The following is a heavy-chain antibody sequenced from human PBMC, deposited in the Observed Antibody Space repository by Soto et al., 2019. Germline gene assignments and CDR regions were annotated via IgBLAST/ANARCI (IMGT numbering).Heavy chain of an antibody. D-gene: IGHD6-19*01. V-gene: IGHV4-39*01. J-gene: IGHJ4*02. CDR1: GGSISSSSYY. CDR2: IYYSGST. Sequence: SETLSLTCTVSGGSISSSSYYWGWIRQPPGKGLEWIGSIYYSGSTYYNPSLKSRVTISVDTSKNQFSLKLSSVTAADTAVYYCARHVVVIAVAGPYYFDYWGQGTLVTVSS. CDR3: ARHVVVIAVAGPYYFDY.